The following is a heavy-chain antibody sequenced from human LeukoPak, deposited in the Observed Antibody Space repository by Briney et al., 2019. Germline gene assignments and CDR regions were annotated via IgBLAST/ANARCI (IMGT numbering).Heavy chain of an antibody. D-gene: IGHD3-9*01. Sequence: SETLSLTCAVYGGSFSGYYWSWLRQPPGKGLEWIGEINHSGSTNYNPSLKSRVTISVDTSKNQFSLKLSSETAADTAVYYCARGVPLRYFDWLRSARYYFDYWGQGTLVTVSS. CDR1: GGSFSGYY. CDR2: INHSGST. J-gene: IGHJ4*02. V-gene: IGHV4-34*01. CDR3: ARGVPLRYFDWLRSARYYFDY.